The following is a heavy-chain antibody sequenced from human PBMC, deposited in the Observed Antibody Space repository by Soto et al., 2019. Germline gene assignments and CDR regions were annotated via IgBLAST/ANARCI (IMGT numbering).Heavy chain of an antibody. J-gene: IGHJ4*01. CDR3: VREHGKVGSNPAHDY. D-gene: IGHD1-26*01. CDR1: GFTIRTYT. Sequence: PGGSLRLACASSGFTIRTYTMNWVRLGPGKGLGEVSSITGRGAYVYYAESVKGRFTISRDNAKSSLYLQMDRLRAEETALYYSVREHGKVGSNPAHDYWGLGALDT. V-gene: IGHV3-21*01. CDR2: ITGRGAYV.